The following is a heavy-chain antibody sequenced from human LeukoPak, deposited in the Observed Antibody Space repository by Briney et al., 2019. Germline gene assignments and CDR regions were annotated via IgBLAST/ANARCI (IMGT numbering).Heavy chain of an antibody. V-gene: IGHV3-13*04. Sequence: GRCLRLSCAASGFTFGSFATHWVRQPTGQCIEWDSTFGSASDTYYPGSVEGRFTHSRDNAKNSLYLQMNSLTAGDTGVYYCARGPARGKYYYMDVWGKVTTVTVS. J-gene: IGHJ6*03. CDR3: ARGPARGKYYYMDV. D-gene: IGHD1-1*01. CDR1: GFTFGSFA. CDR2: FGSASDT.